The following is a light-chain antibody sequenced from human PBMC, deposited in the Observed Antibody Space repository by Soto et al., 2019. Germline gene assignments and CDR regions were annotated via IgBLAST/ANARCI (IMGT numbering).Light chain of an antibody. CDR3: QSYDSSLSGWM. CDR2: GYT. CDR1: SSNIGAGYD. J-gene: IGLJ3*02. Sequence: QSVLTQPASVSGAPGQRVTISCTGSSSNIGAGYDVQWYQQVPGTAPKLLIYGYTTRPSGVPDRFSGSKSGTSASLAITGLQAEDEADYYCQSYDSSLSGWMFGGGTKLTVL. V-gene: IGLV1-40*01.